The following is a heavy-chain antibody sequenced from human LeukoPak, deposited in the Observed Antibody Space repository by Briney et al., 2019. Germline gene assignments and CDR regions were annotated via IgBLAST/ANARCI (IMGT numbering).Heavy chain of an antibody. CDR3: ATRLSGSGPPYYFDC. J-gene: IGHJ4*02. V-gene: IGHV4-38-2*02. Sequence: SETLSLTCTVSGYSISSGYYWGWIRQPPGKGLGWIGSIYHSGSTYYNPSLKSRVTISVDTSKNQFSLKLSSVTAADTAVYYCATRLSGSGPPYYFDCWGQGTLVTVSS. CDR1: GYSISSGYY. CDR2: IYHSGST. D-gene: IGHD3-10*01.